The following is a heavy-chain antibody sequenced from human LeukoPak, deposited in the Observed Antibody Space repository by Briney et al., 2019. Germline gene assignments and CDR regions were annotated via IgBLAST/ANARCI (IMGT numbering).Heavy chain of an antibody. J-gene: IGHJ4*02. CDR1: GGSISSYY. CDR2: IYYSGST. Sequence: SETLSLTCTVSGGSISSYYWSWIRQPPGKGLEWIGYIYYSGSTNYNPSLKSRVTISVDTSKNQFSLKLSSVTAADTAVYYCVATRLGGYSYGSLGYWGQGTLVTVSS. CDR3: VATRLGGYSYGSLGY. D-gene: IGHD5-18*01. V-gene: IGHV4-59*08.